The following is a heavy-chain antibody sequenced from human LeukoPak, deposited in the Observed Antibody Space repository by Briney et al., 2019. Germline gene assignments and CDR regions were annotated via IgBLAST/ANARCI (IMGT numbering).Heavy chain of an antibody. J-gene: IGHJ5*02. CDR2: IYYSGST. CDR3: AREGGRGWFDP. CDR1: GFTFSSYW. V-gene: IGHV4-59*01. Sequence: GSLRLSCAASGFTFSSYWMSWVRRAPGKGLEWIGSIYYSGSTYYNPSLKSRVTISVDTSKNQFSLKLSSVTAADTAVYYCAREGGRGWFDPWGQGTLVTVSS. D-gene: IGHD2-15*01.